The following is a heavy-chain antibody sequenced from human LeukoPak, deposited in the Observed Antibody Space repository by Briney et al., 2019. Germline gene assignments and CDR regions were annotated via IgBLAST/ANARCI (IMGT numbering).Heavy chain of an antibody. V-gene: IGHV3-30*02. CDR2: IWYDGSNK. CDR3: AKEAEELLWFGEFHYFDY. Sequence: PGGSLRLSCAASGFTFSSYGMHWVRQAPGKGLEWVAVIWYDGSNKYYADSVKGRFTISRDNSKNTLYLQMNSLRAEDTAVYYCAKEAEELLWFGEFHYFDYWGQGTLVTVSS. J-gene: IGHJ4*02. CDR1: GFTFSSYG. D-gene: IGHD3-10*01.